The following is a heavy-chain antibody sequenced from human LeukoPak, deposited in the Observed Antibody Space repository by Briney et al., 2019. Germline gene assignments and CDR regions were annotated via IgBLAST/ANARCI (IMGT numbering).Heavy chain of an antibody. CDR2: INPNNGGT. V-gene: IGHV1-2*06. Sequence: ASVKVSCKASGYTFTGYYMHWVRQAPGQGLEWMGRINPNNGGTNYAQKFQGRVTMTRDTSISTAYMEVSSLRSDDTAVYYCARALSGSYAWSDYWGQGTLVTVSS. D-gene: IGHD1-26*01. CDR3: ARALSGSYAWSDY. J-gene: IGHJ4*02. CDR1: GYTFTGYY.